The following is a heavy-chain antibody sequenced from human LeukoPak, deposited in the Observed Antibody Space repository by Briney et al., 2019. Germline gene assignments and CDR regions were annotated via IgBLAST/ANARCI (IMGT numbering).Heavy chain of an antibody. V-gene: IGHV3-15*01. CDR1: GFTFSHAW. CDR2: IKSKTDGRTT. Sequence: GGSLRLYCAASGFTFSHAWMSWVRRGPGKGLEWVGRIKSKTDGRTTDYAAPVKGRFTISRDDSKNTLYLQMNSLKTEDTAVYYCATGLGHSDFDYWGQGTLVAVSS. D-gene: IGHD6-19*01. J-gene: IGHJ4*02. CDR3: ATGLGHSDFDY.